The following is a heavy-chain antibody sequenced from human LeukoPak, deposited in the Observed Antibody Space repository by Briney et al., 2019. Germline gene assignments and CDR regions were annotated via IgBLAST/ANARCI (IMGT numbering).Heavy chain of an antibody. D-gene: IGHD1-26*01. CDR2: IYHSGVT. V-gene: IGHV4-38-2*01. CDR1: SYSISSGYY. Sequence: SETLSLTCAASSYSISSGYYWGWLRQPPGKGLEWIVSIYHSGVTYYNPSLKSRVTVSVDTSKNQFSLQLSSVTAADTAVYYCARVSVGVTKSFDHWGQGTLVSVSS. CDR3: ARVSVGVTKSFDH. J-gene: IGHJ4*02.